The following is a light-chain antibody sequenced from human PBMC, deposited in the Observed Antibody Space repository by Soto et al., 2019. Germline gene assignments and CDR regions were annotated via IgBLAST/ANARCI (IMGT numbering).Light chain of an antibody. V-gene: IGKV1-39*01. CDR2: AAS. J-gene: IGKJ1*01. CDR1: QSISSY. Sequence: DIQMTQSPSSLSASVGDRVTITCRASQSISSYLNWYQQKPGKAPKLLIYAASSLQSGVPSRLSGSGSGTDVTPTISSLQPEDFATYYCQHSYSTLPWTFGQGTKVEIK. CDR3: QHSYSTLPWT.